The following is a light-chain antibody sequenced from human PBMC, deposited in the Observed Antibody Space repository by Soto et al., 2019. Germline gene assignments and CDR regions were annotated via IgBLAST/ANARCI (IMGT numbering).Light chain of an antibody. CDR2: TTK. CDR3: AAWDDSLNGLV. J-gene: IGLJ1*01. Sequence: QSVLTQPPLVSGAPGQRVTISCTGSRSNIGAGYFVTWYQQFPGTAPKLLIYTTKWRPSGVPDRFSGSKSGTSASLVISGLQSDDEADYFCAAWDDSLNGLVFGSGTKVTVL. V-gene: IGLV1-44*01. CDR1: RSNIGAGYF.